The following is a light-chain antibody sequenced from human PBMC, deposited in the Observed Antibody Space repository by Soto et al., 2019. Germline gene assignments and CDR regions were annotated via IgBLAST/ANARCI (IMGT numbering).Light chain of an antibody. V-gene: IGKV3-11*01. CDR3: QQRSNWPPT. J-gene: IGKJ5*01. CDR1: QSVGTY. CDR2: DAS. Sequence: EILMTQYPATLSVSPGERATLSCRASQSVGTYLAWYQKKPGKAPRLLIYDASNRATGIAPRLRGSGYGTDFTITISSVETEDFAVYICQQRSNWPPTFGQGTRLEIK.